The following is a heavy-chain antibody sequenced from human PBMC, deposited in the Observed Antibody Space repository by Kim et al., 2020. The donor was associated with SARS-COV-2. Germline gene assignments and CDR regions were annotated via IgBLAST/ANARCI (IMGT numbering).Heavy chain of an antibody. CDR3: VKGSGRDGYNWGDYFDY. CDR2: ISSNGGST. Sequence: GGSLRLSCSASGFTFSSYAMHWVRQAPGKGLEYVSAISSNGGSTYYADSVKGRFTISRDNSKNTLYLQMSSLRAEDTAVYYCVKGSGRDGYNWGDYFDYWGQGTMVTVSS. J-gene: IGHJ4*02. CDR1: GFTFSSYA. V-gene: IGHV3-64D*06. D-gene: IGHD5-12*01.